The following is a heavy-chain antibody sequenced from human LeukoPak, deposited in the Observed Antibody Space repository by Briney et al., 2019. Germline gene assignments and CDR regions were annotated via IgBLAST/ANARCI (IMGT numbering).Heavy chain of an antibody. D-gene: IGHD5-12*01. CDR3: ARDHRVATNYYYYYYGMDV. CDR2: IKQDGSEK. CDR1: GFTFSSYW. V-gene: IGHV3-7*01. Sequence: GGSLRLSCAASGFTFSSYWMSWVRQAPGEGLEWVANIKQDGSEKYYVDSVKGRFTISRDNAKNSLYLQMNSLRAEDTAVYYCARDHRVATNYYYYYYGMDVWGQGTTVTVSS. J-gene: IGHJ6*02.